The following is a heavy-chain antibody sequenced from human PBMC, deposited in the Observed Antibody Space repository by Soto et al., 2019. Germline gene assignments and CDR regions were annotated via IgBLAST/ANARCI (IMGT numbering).Heavy chain of an antibody. CDR2: IDWDDGK. CDR1: GFSLSTSGMC. D-gene: IGHD3-22*01. Sequence: SGPTLVNPTQTPTLTCTFSGFSLSTSGMCVSWIRQPPGKALEWLARIDWDDGKYYSTSLKTRLTISKDTSKNQVILTMTNMDPVDTATYYCARMGIYDSSGYPIWGQGTLVTVSS. CDR3: ARMGIYDSSGYPI. V-gene: IGHV2-70*11. J-gene: IGHJ4*02.